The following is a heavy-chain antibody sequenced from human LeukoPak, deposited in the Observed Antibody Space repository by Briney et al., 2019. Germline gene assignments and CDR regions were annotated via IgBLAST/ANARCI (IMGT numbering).Heavy chain of an antibody. Sequence: GESLKISCKGSGYSFTSYWIGWVRQMPGKGLEWMGIIYPGDSDTRYSPSFQGQVTISADKPINTAYLQWRSLQASDTAMYYCARSYDSSGYPDYWGQGALATVSS. J-gene: IGHJ4*02. D-gene: IGHD3-22*01. CDR3: ARSYDSSGYPDY. CDR1: GYSFTSYW. CDR2: IYPGDSDT. V-gene: IGHV5-51*04.